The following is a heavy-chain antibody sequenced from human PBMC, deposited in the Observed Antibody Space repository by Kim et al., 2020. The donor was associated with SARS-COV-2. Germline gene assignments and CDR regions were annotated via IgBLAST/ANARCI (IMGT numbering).Heavy chain of an antibody. CDR3: TTVIWNDVSY. Sequence: TTDYAAPVKGRFTISRDDSKNTLYLQMNSLKTEDTAVYYCTTVIWNDVSYWGQGTLVTVSS. CDR2: TT. J-gene: IGHJ4*02. V-gene: IGHV3-15*01. D-gene: IGHD1-1*01.